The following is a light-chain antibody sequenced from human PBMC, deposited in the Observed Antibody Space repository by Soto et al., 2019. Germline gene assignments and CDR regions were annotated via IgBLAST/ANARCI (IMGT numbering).Light chain of an antibody. CDR3: QQSYSTFIT. Sequence: DIPMTQSPSSLSASVGDRVTITCRASQSISSYLNWYQQKPGKAPKLLIYAASSLQSGVPSRFSGSGSGTDFTLTISSLQPEDFATYYCQQSYSTFITFGQGKRLEIK. CDR1: QSISSY. CDR2: AAS. J-gene: IGKJ5*01. V-gene: IGKV1-39*01.